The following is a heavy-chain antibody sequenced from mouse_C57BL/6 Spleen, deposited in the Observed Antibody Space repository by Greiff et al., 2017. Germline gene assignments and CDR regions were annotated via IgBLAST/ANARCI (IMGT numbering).Heavy chain of an antibody. CDR2: IYPRDGST. D-gene: IGHD1-1*01. CDR3: ARYHYGSSYWYFDV. V-gene: IGHV1-85*01. Sequence: VKLVESGPELVKPGASVKLSCKASGYTFTSYDINWVKQRPGQGLEWIGWIYPRDGSTKYNEKFKGKATLTVDTSSSTAYMELHSLTSEDSAVYFCARYHYGSSYWYFDVWGTGTTVTVSS. CDR1: GYTFTSYD. J-gene: IGHJ1*03.